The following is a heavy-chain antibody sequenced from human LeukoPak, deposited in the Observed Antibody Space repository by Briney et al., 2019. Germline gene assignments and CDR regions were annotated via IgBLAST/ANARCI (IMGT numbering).Heavy chain of an antibody. D-gene: IGHD2-21*02. J-gene: IGHJ4*02. CDR1: GFTFSSYA. CDR2: ISGSGGST. CDR3: AKDGRSYCGGDCHRSYFDY. Sequence: GGSLRLSCAASGFTFSSYAMSWVRQAPGKGLEWVSAISGSGGSTYYADSVKGRFTISRDDSKNTLYLQMNSLRAEDTAVYYCAKDGRSYCGGDCHRSYFDYWGQGTLVTVSS. V-gene: IGHV3-23*01.